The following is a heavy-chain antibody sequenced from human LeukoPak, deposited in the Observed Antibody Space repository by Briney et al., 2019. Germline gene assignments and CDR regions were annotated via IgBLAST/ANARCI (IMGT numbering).Heavy chain of an antibody. Sequence: GGSLRLSCAASGFTFSRHGMHWVRQAPGRGLEWVAFIRYDGSDKYYADSVKGRFTISRDNYENTLYLQINSLTHEDTAVYYFARRITMVRGNAFDIWGQGTMVTVSS. CDR3: ARRITMVRGNAFDI. J-gene: IGHJ3*02. CDR1: GFTFSRHG. V-gene: IGHV3-30*02. D-gene: IGHD3-10*01. CDR2: IRYDGSDK.